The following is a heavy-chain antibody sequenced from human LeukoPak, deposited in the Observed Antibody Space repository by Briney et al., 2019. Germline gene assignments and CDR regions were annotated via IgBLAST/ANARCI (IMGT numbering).Heavy chain of an antibody. Sequence: ASVKVSCKASGGTFSSYAISWMRQAPGQGLEWMGGIIPIFGTANYAQKFQGRVTMTEDTSTDTAYMELSSLRSEDTAVYYCATVVRYYDSSGYLSYLFFDYWGQGTLVTVSS. D-gene: IGHD3-22*01. CDR3: ATVVRYYDSSGYLSYLFFDY. V-gene: IGHV1-69*06. CDR1: GGTFSSYA. CDR2: IIPIFGTA. J-gene: IGHJ4*02.